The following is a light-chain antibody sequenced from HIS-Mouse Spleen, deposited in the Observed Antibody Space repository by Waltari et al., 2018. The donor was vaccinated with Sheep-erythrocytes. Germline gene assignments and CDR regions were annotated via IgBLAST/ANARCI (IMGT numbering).Light chain of an antibody. J-gene: IGLJ1*01. V-gene: IGLV2-11*01. CDR2: DVS. Sequence: QSALTQPRSVSGSPGQSVTISCTGTSSDVGGYNYVPWYQQHPGKAPKLMIYDVSKRPSGVPVRFSGSKSCNTASLTISGLQAEDEADYCCCSYAGSYNHVFGTGTKVTVL. CDR3: CSYAGSYNHV. CDR1: SSDVGGYNY.